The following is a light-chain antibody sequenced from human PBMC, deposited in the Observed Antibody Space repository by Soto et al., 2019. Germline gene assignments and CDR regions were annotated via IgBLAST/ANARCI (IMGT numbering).Light chain of an antibody. CDR1: QGISNY. Sequence: DIQMTQSPSSLSASVGDRVTITCQASQGISNYLAWYQQKPGKVPKLLIYAASTLQSGVPSRFSGSGSGTDFTLTISSLQPEDIATYYCQKYDSGPRTFGGGTKVDIK. CDR2: AAS. CDR3: QKYDSGPRT. J-gene: IGKJ4*02. V-gene: IGKV1-27*01.